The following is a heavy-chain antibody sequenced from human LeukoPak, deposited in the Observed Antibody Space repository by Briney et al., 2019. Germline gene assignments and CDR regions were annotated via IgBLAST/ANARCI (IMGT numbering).Heavy chain of an antibody. V-gene: IGHV4-34*01. CDR3: ARRPGYSPFDI. CDR1: GGSFSGYY. J-gene: IGHJ3*02. CDR2: INHSGST. D-gene: IGHD6-13*01. Sequence: SETLSLTCAVYGGSFSGYYWSWIRQPPGKGLEWIGEINHSGSTNYNPSLKSRVTISVDTSKNQFSLKLSSVTAADTAVYYCARRPGYSPFDIWAKGQWSPSLQ.